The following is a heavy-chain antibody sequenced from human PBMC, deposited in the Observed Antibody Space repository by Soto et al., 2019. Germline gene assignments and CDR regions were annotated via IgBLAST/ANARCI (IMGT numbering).Heavy chain of an antibody. Sequence: PSETLSLTCTVSGSSIINYYWTWIRQPAGKGLEWIGRIYSSGSINYNPSLKSRVTMSVDTSKNQFSLKLSSVTAADTALYYCARQTTYSSSWYDYWGHGTLVTVS. CDR3: ARQTTYSSSWYDY. D-gene: IGHD6-13*01. V-gene: IGHV4-4*07. CDR1: GSSIINYY. CDR2: IYSSGSI. J-gene: IGHJ5*01.